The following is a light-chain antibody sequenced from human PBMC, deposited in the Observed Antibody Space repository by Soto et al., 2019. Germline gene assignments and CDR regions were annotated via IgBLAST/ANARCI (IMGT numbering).Light chain of an antibody. Sequence: QAVVTQEPSLTVSPGGTVTLTCASSIGAVTSLDYPSWLQQKPGQAPRTLIYSTSNTHSWTPARFSGSLLGGKAALTLSGVQPEDEADYYCLLYYGGGRVFGGGTKLTVL. CDR2: STS. CDR3: LLYYGGGRV. J-gene: IGLJ3*02. V-gene: IGLV7-43*01. CDR1: IGAVTSLDY.